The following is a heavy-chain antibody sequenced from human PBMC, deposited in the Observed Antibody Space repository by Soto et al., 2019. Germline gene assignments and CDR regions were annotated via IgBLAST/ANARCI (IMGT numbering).Heavy chain of an antibody. J-gene: IGHJ3*01. CDR3: ARHSRWYYDSSGYYYAFDL. Sequence: QVQLQESGPGLVKPSETLSLTCTVSGGSISSYYWSWIRQPPGKGLEWIGYIYYSGSTNYNPSLKSRVTLSVDTSKIEYSLKLSSVTAADTAVYYCARHSRWYYDSSGYYYAFDLWGQGTMVTVSS. CDR2: IYYSGST. CDR1: GGSISSYY. D-gene: IGHD3-22*01. V-gene: IGHV4-59*08.